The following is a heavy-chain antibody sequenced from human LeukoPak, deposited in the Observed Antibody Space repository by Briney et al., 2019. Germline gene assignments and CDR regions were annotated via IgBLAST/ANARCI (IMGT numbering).Heavy chain of an antibody. D-gene: IGHD1-26*01. CDR3: ATWALYHGLDV. V-gene: IGHV3-43*02. J-gene: IGHJ6*02. CDR1: GMNFEKYA. CDR2: ISADGRA. Sequence: GGSLRLSCVASGMNFEKYAMHWVRQRPGKGLEWVAVISADGRADHADSVKGRFTVSRDNSKESLFLDMSSLRDEDSALYYCATWALYHGLDVWGQGTTVIVSS.